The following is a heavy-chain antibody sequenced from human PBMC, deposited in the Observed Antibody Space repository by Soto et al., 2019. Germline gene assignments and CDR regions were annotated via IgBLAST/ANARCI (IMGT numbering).Heavy chain of an antibody. CDR3: ASGKTQMTQDRMGFYYYMDV. Sequence: VQLVQSGAEVKKPGSSVKISCTASGDTFNNRTFTWVRRAPSQGLEGMGRVIPLLDASNYAEKVQDRATIPADKSTNTAYLELSGLKSEDSAIYYCASGKTQMTQDRMGFYYYMDVWGKGTTVTVSS. CDR1: GDTFNNRT. CDR2: VIPLLDAS. J-gene: IGHJ6*03. D-gene: IGHD2-15*01. V-gene: IGHV1-69*08.